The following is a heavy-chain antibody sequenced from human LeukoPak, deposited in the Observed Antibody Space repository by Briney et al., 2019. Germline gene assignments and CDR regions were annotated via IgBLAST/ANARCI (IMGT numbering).Heavy chain of an antibody. V-gene: IGHV1-18*01. D-gene: IGHD3-22*01. CDR2: ISAYNGNT. J-gene: IGHJ4*02. CDR1: GGTFSSYA. Sequence: ASVKVSCKASGGTFSSYAISWVRQAPGQGLEWMGWISAYNGNTNYAQKLQGRITMTTDTSTSTAYMELRSLRSDDTAVYYCARAGIVVVITPDYWGQGTLVTVSS. CDR3: ARAGIVVVITPDY.